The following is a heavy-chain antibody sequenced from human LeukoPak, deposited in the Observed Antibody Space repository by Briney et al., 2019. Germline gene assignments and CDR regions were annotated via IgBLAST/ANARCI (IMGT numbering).Heavy chain of an antibody. Sequence: SETPSLTCTVSGGSISSYYWSWIRQPPGKGLEWIGYIYYSGSANYNPSLKSRVTISVDTSKNQFSLKLSSVTAAGTAVYYCARDNPHYYDSSGFFDYWGQGTLVTVSS. J-gene: IGHJ4*02. CDR3: ARDNPHYYDSSGFFDY. CDR2: IYYSGSA. D-gene: IGHD3-22*01. CDR1: GGSISSYY. V-gene: IGHV4-59*01.